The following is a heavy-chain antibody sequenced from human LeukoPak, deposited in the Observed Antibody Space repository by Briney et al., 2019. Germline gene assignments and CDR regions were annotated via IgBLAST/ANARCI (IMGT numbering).Heavy chain of an antibody. CDR3: ARSESTMTTWSMDY. D-gene: IGHD5/OR15-5a*01. V-gene: IGHV3-7*01. Sequence: GGSLRLSCVVSGFIFSRYRMTWVRQAPGKGLEWVATIALDINERYYVDSVEGRFTISRDNAKNSVYLQMNGLRAEDTAVYYCARSESTMTTWSMDYWGQGTLVTVSS. CDR1: GFIFSRYR. J-gene: IGHJ4*02. CDR2: IALDINER.